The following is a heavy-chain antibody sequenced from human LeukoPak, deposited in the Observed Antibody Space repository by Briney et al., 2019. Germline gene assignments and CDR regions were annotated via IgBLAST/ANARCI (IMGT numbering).Heavy chain of an antibody. D-gene: IGHD5-12*01. J-gene: IGHJ6*02. Sequence: GGSLRLSCAASGFTFSSYEMNWVRQAPGKGREWVSYISSSGSTIYYADSVKGRFTISRDNAKNSLYLQMNSLRAEDTAVYYCARERPNIVATIIDYYYYGMDVWGQGTTVTVSS. CDR1: GFTFSSYE. CDR3: ARERPNIVATIIDYYYYGMDV. CDR2: ISSSGSTI. V-gene: IGHV3-48*03.